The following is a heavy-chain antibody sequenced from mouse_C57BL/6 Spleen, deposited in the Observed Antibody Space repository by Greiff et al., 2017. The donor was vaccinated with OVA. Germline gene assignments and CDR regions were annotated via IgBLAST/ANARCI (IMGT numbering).Heavy chain of an antibody. CDR2: FYPGSGSI. Sequence: VQLVESGAELVKPGASVKLSCKASGYTFTEYTIHWVKQRSGQGLEWIGWFYPGSGSIKYNEKFKDKATLTVDTSSSTAYMQLSSLTSEDSAVYYCARKVNYGSSYWYFDVWGTGTTVTVSS. CDR1: GYTFTEYT. CDR3: ARKVNYGSSYWYFDV. J-gene: IGHJ1*03. V-gene: IGHV1-62-2*01. D-gene: IGHD1-1*01.